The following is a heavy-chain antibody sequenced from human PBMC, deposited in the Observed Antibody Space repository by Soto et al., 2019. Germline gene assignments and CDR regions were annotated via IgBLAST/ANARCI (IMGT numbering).Heavy chain of an antibody. CDR3: AGHSGWYFDL. CDR2: IYYSGST. V-gene: IGHV4-59*01. Sequence: PSETLSLTCTVSGGSISSYYWSWIRQPPGKGLEWIGYIYYSGSTNYNPSLESRVTISVDTSKNQFSLKLSSVTAADTAVYYCAGHSGWYFDLWGRGTLVTVSS. CDR1: GGSISSYY. D-gene: IGHD3-10*01. J-gene: IGHJ2*01.